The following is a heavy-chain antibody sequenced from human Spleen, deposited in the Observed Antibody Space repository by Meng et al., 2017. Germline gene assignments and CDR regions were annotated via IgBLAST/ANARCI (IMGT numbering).Heavy chain of an antibody. Sequence: QVQVVQSGSGLKRPGASVKVSCKASGYTFTSYAMNWVRQAPGQGLEWMGWINTDSGKSTYARGFTGRFVFSLDTSVSTAYLQISSLKAEDTAVYYCARSAGGSYTTAWFDPWGQGTLVTVSS. CDR2: INTDSGKS. V-gene: IGHV7-4-1*02. D-gene: IGHD1-26*01. J-gene: IGHJ5*02. CDR1: GYTFTSYA. CDR3: ARSAGGSYTTAWFDP.